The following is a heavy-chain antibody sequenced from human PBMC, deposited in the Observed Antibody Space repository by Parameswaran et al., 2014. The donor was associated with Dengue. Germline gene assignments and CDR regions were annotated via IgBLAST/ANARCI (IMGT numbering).Heavy chain of an antibody. D-gene: IGHD3/OR15-3a*01. Sequence: RWIRQPQEGLEWIGYIYYSGSTNYNPSLKSRVTISVDTSKNQFSLKLSSVTAADTAVYYCARVRWTGSRLNLAAFDIWGQGTMVTVSS. V-gene: IGHV4-59*13. J-gene: IGHJ3*02. CDR3: ARVRWTGSRLNLAAFDI. CDR2: IYYSGST.